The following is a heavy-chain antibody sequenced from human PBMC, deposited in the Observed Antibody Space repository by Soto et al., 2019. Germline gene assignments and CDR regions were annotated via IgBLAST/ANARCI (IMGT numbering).Heavy chain of an antibody. D-gene: IGHD3-16*02. CDR3: ARVRHDYIWGSYRSPFDY. CDR2: INHSGST. CDR1: GGSFSGYY. J-gene: IGHJ4*02. V-gene: IGHV4-34*01. Sequence: SETLSLTCAVYGGSFSGYYWSWIRQPPGKGLEWIGEINHSGSTNYNPSLKSRVTISVDTSKNQFSLKLSSVTAADTAVYYCARVRHDYIWGSYRSPFDYWGQGTLVTVSS.